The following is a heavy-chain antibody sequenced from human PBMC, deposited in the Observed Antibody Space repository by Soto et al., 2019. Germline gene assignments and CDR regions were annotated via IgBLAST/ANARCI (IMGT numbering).Heavy chain of an antibody. J-gene: IGHJ3*02. Sequence: QITLKESGPTLVKPTQTLTLTCTFSGFSLRISGVGVGWIRQPPGKSLEWLALIYWDDDKRYSPSLKSRLTITKDTSKNQVVLTMTNMDPVDTATYYCTHSATVSDAFDIWGQGTMVTVSS. CDR1: GFSLRISGVG. V-gene: IGHV2-5*02. D-gene: IGHD2-15*01. CDR2: IYWDDDK. CDR3: THSATVSDAFDI.